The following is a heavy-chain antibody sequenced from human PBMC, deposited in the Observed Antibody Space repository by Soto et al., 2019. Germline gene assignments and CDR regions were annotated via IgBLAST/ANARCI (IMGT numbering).Heavy chain of an antibody. V-gene: IGHV3-23*01. D-gene: IGHD2-2*01. CDR2: IGSSGGTT. CDR3: AKRNWNCSSSSCFVLGAFDV. Sequence: EVQLLESGGGLVQPGGSLRLSCAASGFTFSIYAMSWVRQAPGKGLEWVSGIGSSGGTTYSADSVKGRFTISRDNYKNTLYLQIYSLRAEDTAVYFCAKRNWNCSSSSCFVLGAFDVWGQGTMVTVSS. J-gene: IGHJ3*01. CDR1: GFTFSIYA.